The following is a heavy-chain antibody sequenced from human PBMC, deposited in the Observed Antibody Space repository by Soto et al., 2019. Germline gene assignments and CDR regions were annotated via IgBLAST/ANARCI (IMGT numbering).Heavy chain of an antibody. CDR3: ARHVSYYYDSSGRSGFDY. J-gene: IGHJ4*02. CDR2: IYYSGST. CDR1: GGSISSSSYY. Sequence: SETLSLTCTVSGGSISSSSYYWGWIRQPPGKGLEWIGSIYYSGSTYYNPSLKSRVTISVDTSKNQFSLKLSSVTAADTAVYYCARHVSYYYDSSGRSGFDYWGQGTLVTV. V-gene: IGHV4-39*01. D-gene: IGHD3-22*01.